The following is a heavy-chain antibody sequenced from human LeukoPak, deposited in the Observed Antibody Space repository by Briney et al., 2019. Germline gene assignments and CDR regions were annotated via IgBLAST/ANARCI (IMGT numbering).Heavy chain of an antibody. Sequence: GGSLRLSCAASGFTFNSYIMTWVRQTPGKGLEWVSSINSDSRDISYADSVRGRFTISRDNAKNSLYLQMNSLRAEDTAVYYCARDIAVAGLLDYWGQGTLVTVSS. CDR1: GFTFNSYI. J-gene: IGHJ4*02. V-gene: IGHV3-21*01. CDR2: INSDSRDI. CDR3: ARDIAVAGLLDY. D-gene: IGHD6-19*01.